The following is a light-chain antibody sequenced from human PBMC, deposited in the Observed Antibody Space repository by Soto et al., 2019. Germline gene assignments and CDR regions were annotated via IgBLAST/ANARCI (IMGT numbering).Light chain of an antibody. CDR3: QQYNNWPPIT. CDR1: QSVSSK. Sequence: EIVMTQFPDTLSVSPGESAILSFRASQSVSSKLAWYQQAPGQAPRLLIYGASTRATGIPARFSGSGSGTEFTLTVSSLQPEDFAVYYCQQYNNWPPITFGQGTRLEI. CDR2: GAS. V-gene: IGKV3-15*01. J-gene: IGKJ5*01.